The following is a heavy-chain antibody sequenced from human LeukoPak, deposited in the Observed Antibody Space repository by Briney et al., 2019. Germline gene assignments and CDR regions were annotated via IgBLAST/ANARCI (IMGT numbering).Heavy chain of an antibody. V-gene: IGHV4-31*03. CDR2: IYYSGST. Sequence: SETLSLTCTVSGVSISSGGYYWSWIRQHPGKGLEWIGYIYYSGSTYYNPSLKSRVTISVDTSKNQFSLKLSSVTAADTAVYYCARGPKMAHEDYWGQGTLVTVSS. CDR3: ARGPKMAHEDY. CDR1: GVSISSGGYY. J-gene: IGHJ4*02. D-gene: IGHD5-24*01.